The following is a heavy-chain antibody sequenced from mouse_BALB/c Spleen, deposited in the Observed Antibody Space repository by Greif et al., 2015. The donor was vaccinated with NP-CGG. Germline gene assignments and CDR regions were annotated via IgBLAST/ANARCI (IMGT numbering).Heavy chain of an antibody. J-gene: IGHJ2*01. CDR2: IRSCTSTI. CDR3: ARLFDY. Sequence: DVMLVESGGGLGQPGGARKLPSAASGFTFSSSGMHWLRQAPENGLEWVAYIRSCTSTIYYADTVKGRFTISRDNPKNSMFLQMTSLRSEDAAMYYCARLFDYWGRGSTLTVSS. V-gene: IGHV5-17*02. CDR1: GFTFSSSG.